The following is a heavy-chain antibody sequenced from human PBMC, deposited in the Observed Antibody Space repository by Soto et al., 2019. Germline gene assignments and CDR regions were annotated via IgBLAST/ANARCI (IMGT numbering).Heavy chain of an antibody. D-gene: IGHD3-3*01. CDR2: IIPIFGTA. Sequence: ASVKVSCKASGGTFSSYAISWVRQAPGQGLEWMGGIIPIFGTANYAQKFQGRVTITADKSTSTAYMELSSLRSEDTAVYYCASSGYRNWFDPWGQGTLITVSS. CDR1: GGTFSSYA. CDR3: ASSGYRNWFDP. V-gene: IGHV1-69*06. J-gene: IGHJ5*02.